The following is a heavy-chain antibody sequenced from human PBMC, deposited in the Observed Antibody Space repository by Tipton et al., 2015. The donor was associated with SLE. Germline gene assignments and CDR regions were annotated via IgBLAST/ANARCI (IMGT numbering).Heavy chain of an antibody. CDR2: IHYSGNT. V-gene: IGHV4-59*12. CDR3: ARDSPHGVWKDY. D-gene: IGHD1-1*01. J-gene: IGHJ4*02. CDR1: GGTISSYY. Sequence: TLSLTCTVYGGTISSYYWSWIRQPPGKGLEWSGYIHYSGNTYYNPCLKSRVTISVDTSKNQFPLKLSSVTAADTAVYYCARDSPHGVWKDYWGQGTLVTVSS.